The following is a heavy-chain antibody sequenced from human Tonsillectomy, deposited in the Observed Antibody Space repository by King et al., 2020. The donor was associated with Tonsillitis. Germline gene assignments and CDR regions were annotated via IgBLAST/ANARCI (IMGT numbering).Heavy chain of an antibody. CDR1: GFTFDDYA. Sequence: VQLVESGGGLVQPGRSLRLSCAASGFTFDDYAMHWVRQAPGKGLEWVSGISWNSGSIGYADSVKGRFTISRDNAKNSLYLQMNSLRAEDTALYYCAKDLYYYDSSGYYYFDYWGQGPLVTVSS. CDR3: AKDLYYYDSSGYYYFDY. CDR2: ISWNSGSI. D-gene: IGHD3-22*01. J-gene: IGHJ4*02. V-gene: IGHV3-9*01.